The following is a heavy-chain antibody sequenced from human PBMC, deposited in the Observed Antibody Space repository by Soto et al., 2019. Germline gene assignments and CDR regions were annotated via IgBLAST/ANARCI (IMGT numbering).Heavy chain of an antibody. CDR1: GGTFSSYA. CDR2: IIPIFGTA. CDR3: ARAPGTTVVTRWFDP. Sequence: ASVKVSCKASGGTFSSYAISWVRQAPGQGLEWMGGIIPIFGTANYAQKFQGRVTITADESTSTAYMELSSLRSEDTAVYYCARAPGTTVVTRWFDPWGQVTLVTVSS. D-gene: IGHD2-21*02. V-gene: IGHV1-69*13. J-gene: IGHJ5*02.